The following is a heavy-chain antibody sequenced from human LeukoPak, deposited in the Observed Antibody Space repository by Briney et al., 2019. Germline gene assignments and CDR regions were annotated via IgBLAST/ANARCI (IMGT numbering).Heavy chain of an antibody. CDR3: AKDRSTYYDILTGSGH. CDR2: IKSKNDGGTT. D-gene: IGHD3-9*01. CDR1: GFTFSNAW. J-gene: IGHJ4*02. Sequence: GGSLRLSCAASGFTFSNAWMSWVRQAPGKGLEWVGRIKSKNDGGTTDYAAPVKGRFTISRDDSKNTLYLQMNSLRAEDTAVYYCAKDRSTYYDILTGSGHWGQGTLVTVSS. V-gene: IGHV3-15*01.